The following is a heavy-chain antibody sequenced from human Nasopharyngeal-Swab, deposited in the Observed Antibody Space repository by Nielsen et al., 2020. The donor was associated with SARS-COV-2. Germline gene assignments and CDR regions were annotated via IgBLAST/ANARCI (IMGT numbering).Heavy chain of an antibody. CDR1: GFSLSTSGMC. D-gene: IGHD1-7*01. CDR2: IDWDDDK. CDR3: ARTLGRNYEERDAFDI. V-gene: IGHV2-70*11. J-gene: IGHJ3*02. Sequence: SGPTLAKPTQTLTLTCTFSGFSLSTSGMCVSWIRQPPGKALEWLARIDWDDDKYYSTSLKTRLTISKDTSKNQVVLTLTNMDPVDTATYYCARTLGRNYEERDAFDIWGQGTMVTVSS.